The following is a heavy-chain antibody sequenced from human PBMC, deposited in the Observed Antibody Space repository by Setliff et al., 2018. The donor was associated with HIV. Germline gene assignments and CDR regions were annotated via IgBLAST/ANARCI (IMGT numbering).Heavy chain of an antibody. CDR3: ARDRSSGWSKDWFDT. J-gene: IGHJ5*02. V-gene: IGHV4-61*02. D-gene: IGHD6-19*01. Sequence: SETLSLTCTVSGGSVSSGGNYWTSIRQPAGEGLEWIGRMYASGSTNYNPSLKSRVTISVDTSKNQFSLSVSSVTAADTAMYHCARDRSSGWSKDWFDTWGQGILVTVSS. CDR1: GGSVSSGGNY. CDR2: MYASGST.